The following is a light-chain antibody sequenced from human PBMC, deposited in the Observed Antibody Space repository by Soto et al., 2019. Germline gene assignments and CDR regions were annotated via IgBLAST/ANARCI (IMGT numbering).Light chain of an antibody. Sequence: QSVLTHPPSVSGAAGQRVTISCTGGSANIGAAYNVDWYQQLPGTAPKLLIYGNNNRPSGVPARFSGSKSGTSASLAIAGLQAEDEGDYYCQSYDSSLSGYVFGTGTKVTVL. CDR1: SANIGAAYN. V-gene: IGLV1-40*01. J-gene: IGLJ1*01. CDR3: QSYDSSLSGYV. CDR2: GNN.